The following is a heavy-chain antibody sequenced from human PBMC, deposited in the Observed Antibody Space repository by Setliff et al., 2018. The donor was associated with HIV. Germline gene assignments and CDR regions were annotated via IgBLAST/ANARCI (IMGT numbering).Heavy chain of an antibody. CDR3: ARGGGTSSPIDYHYYIDV. CDR1: GGSISNGDYY. V-gene: IGHV4-31*03. CDR2: IYYSGST. D-gene: IGHD6-6*01. Sequence: KPSETLSLTCTVSGGSISNGDYYWSWIRQHPGKGLEWIGYIYYSGSTYYNPSLRSRVTISIDTSKNQFSLKLSSVTVADTAVYYCARGGGTSSPIDYHYYIDVWGKGTTVTVS. J-gene: IGHJ6*03.